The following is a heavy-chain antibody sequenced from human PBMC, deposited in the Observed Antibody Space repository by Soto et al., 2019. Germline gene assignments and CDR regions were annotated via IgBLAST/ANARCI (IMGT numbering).Heavy chain of an antibody. D-gene: IGHD3-9*01. J-gene: IGHJ2*01. CDR3: ARESHDILTGPPWVWYFDL. CDR2: INDRVSI. CDR1: GGSFSGYY. V-gene: IGHV4-34*01. Sequence: QVQLQQWGAGPLRPLETLSLTCGASGGSFSGYYWAWIRQSPGKGLEWLGEINDRVSINSNPSLKSRVSISVETSKNHYTLSLRAVAAADTAVYYCARESHDILTGPPWVWYFDLWGRGTLVTVSS.